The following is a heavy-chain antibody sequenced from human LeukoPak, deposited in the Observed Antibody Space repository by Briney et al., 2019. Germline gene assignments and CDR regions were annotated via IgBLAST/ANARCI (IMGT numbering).Heavy chain of an antibody. Sequence: SETLSLTCTVSGGSIGSYYWSWIRQPPGKGLEWIGYIYTSGSTNYNPSLKSRVTISVDTSKNQFSLKLSSVTAADTAVYYCARHWGSYHLDYWGQGTLVTVSS. CDR1: GGSIGSYY. CDR3: ARHWGSYHLDY. CDR2: IYTSGST. D-gene: IGHD3-16*01. V-gene: IGHV4-4*09. J-gene: IGHJ4*02.